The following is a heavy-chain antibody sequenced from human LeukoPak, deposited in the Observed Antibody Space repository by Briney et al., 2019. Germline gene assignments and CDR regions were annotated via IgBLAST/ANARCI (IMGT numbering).Heavy chain of an antibody. CDR1: GGSFSGYY. D-gene: IGHD1-26*01. Sequence: SETLSLTCAAYGGSFSGYYWSWIRQPPGKGLEWIGEINHSGSTNYNPSLKSRVTISVDTSKNQFSLKLSSVTAADTAVYYCARGLLNWFDPWGQGTLVTVSS. CDR2: INHSGST. CDR3: ARGLLNWFDP. V-gene: IGHV4-34*01. J-gene: IGHJ5*02.